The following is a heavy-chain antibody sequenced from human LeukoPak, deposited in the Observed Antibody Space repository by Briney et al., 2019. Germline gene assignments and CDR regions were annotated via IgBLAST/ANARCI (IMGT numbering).Heavy chain of an antibody. Sequence: PSETLSLTCTVSGGSISSYYWSWIRQPPGKGLEWIGCIYYSGSTNYNPSLKSRVTISVDTSKNQSSLKLSSVTAADTAVYYCARGQWLGRYQYYFDYWGQGTLVTVSS. CDR2: IYYSGST. V-gene: IGHV4-59*01. J-gene: IGHJ4*02. CDR1: GGSISSYY. CDR3: ARGQWLGRYQYYFDY. D-gene: IGHD6-19*01.